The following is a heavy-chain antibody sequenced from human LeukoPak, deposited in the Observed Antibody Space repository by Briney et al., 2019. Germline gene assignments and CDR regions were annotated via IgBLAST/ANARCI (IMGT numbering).Heavy chain of an antibody. CDR3: ARGMGGSYPRYYYYGMDV. Sequence: SETLSLTCTVSGGSISSYYWGWIRQPAGKGLEWIGRIYTSGSTNYNPSLKSRVTMSVDTSKNQFSLKLSSVTAADTAVYYCARGMGGSYPRYYYYGMDVWGQGTTVTVSS. CDR2: IYTSGST. V-gene: IGHV4-4*07. CDR1: GGSISSYY. J-gene: IGHJ6*02. D-gene: IGHD1-26*01.